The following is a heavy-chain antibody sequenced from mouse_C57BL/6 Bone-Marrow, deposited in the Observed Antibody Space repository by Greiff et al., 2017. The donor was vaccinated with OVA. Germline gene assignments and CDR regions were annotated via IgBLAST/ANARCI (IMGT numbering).Heavy chain of an antibody. CDR1: GFNIKDDY. V-gene: IGHV14-4*01. Sequence: EVKLQQSGAELVRPGASVKLSCTASGFNIKDDYMHWVKQRPEQGLEWIGWIDPENGDTEYASKFQGKATITADTSSNTAYLQLSSLTSEDAAVYYCTADSTGDYWGQGTTLTVSS. CDR2: IDPENGDT. CDR3: TADSTGDY. J-gene: IGHJ2*01. D-gene: IGHD2-4*01.